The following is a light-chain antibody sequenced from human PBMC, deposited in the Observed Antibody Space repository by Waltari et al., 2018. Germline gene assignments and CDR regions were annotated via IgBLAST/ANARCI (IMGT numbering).Light chain of an antibody. CDR2: EVI. J-gene: IGLJ1*01. CDR1: NSDVGTYNR. CDR3: SSYTSSSTYV. Sequence: QSALTQPPSVSGSPGQSVTISCTGTNSDVGTYNRVSWYQQPPGPAPKRIIYEVISRPPGVPGRFSGSKSGNTASLPISGLQADDAADYYCSSYTSSSTYVFGTGTKVTVL. V-gene: IGLV2-18*02.